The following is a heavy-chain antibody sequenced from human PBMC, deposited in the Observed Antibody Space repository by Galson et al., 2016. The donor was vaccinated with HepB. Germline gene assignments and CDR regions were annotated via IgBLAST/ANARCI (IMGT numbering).Heavy chain of an antibody. CDR3: ARRNLGYCTNGICPFDY. CDR1: GGSISSGGYH. J-gene: IGHJ4*02. Sequence: TLSLTCTVSGGSISSGGYHWSWIRQHPGKGLEWIGYIYYSGSTYYNPSLQSRVTISVDTSKNQFSLKLSSVTAADTAVYYCARRNLGYCTNGICPFDYWGQGTLVTVSS. CDR2: IYYSGST. V-gene: IGHV4-31*03. D-gene: IGHD2-8*01.